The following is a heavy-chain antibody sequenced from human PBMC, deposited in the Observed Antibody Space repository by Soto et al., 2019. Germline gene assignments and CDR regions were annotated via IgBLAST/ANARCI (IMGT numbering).Heavy chain of an antibody. V-gene: IGHV3-30-3*01. D-gene: IGHD6-13*01. CDR2: ISYDGSNK. CDR3: ARDSSSWYGRRYYYYYGMDV. J-gene: IGHJ6*02. CDR1: GFTFSSYA. Sequence: GGSLRLSCAASGFTFSSYAMHWVRQAPGKGLEWVAVISYDGSNKYYADSVKGRFTISRDNSKNTLYLQMNSLRAEDTAVYYCARDSSSWYGRRYYYYYGMDVWGQGTTVTVSS.